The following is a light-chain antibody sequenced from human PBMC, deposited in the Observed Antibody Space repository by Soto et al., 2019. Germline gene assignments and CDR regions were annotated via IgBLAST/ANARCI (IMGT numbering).Light chain of an antibody. CDR1: QTVRNNY. J-gene: IGKJ5*01. Sequence: EFVLTPSPGTLSLSPGERATLSCRASQTVRNNYLAWYQQKPGQAPRLLIYDASSRATGIPDRFSGGGSGTDFTLTISGLEPEDFAMYYCQQYGSSLITFGQGTRREI. V-gene: IGKV3-20*01. CDR2: DAS. CDR3: QQYGSSLIT.